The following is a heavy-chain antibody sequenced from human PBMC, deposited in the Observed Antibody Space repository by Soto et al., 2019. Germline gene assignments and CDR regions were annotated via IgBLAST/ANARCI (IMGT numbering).Heavy chain of an antibody. D-gene: IGHD6-13*01. CDR1: GYIFVNYG. CDR2: INAGNGNT. V-gene: IGHV1-3*01. Sequence: ASVKVCCKASGYIFVNYGIAWVRQAPGQRLEWMGWINAGNGNTKYAQKFQGRVTITRDTSTSTAYMELSSLRSEDTAVYYCARDIMAAAPDYWGQGTLVTVSS. CDR3: ARDIMAAAPDY. J-gene: IGHJ4*02.